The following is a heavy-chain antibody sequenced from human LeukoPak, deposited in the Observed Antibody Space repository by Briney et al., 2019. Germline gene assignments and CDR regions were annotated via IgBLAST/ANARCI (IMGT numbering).Heavy chain of an antibody. CDR1: GFTFSSYG. J-gene: IGHJ6*02. D-gene: IGHD3-10*01. CDR3: AKDGGYYGSGESGMDV. CDR2: ISYDGSNK. V-gene: IGHV3-30*18. Sequence: GGSLRLSCAASGFTFSSYGMHWVRQAPGKGLEWVAVISYDGSNKYYADSVNGRFTISRDNSKNTLYLQMNSLRAEDTAVYYCAKDGGYYGSGESGMDVWGQGTTVTVSS.